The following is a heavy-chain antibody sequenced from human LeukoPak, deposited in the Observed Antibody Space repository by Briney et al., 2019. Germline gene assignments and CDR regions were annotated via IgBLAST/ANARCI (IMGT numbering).Heavy chain of an antibody. V-gene: IGHV3-15*01. CDR2: IKSKTDGGTT. D-gene: IGHD3-10*01. J-gene: IGHJ4*02. CDR1: GFTFSNAW. CDR3: TTDPATMVRVLTVPDY. Sequence: PGGSLRLSCAASGFTFSNAWMSWVRQAPGKGLEWVGRIKSKTDGGTTDYAAPVKGRFTISRDDSKNTLYLQMNSLKAEDTAVYYCTTDPATMVRVLTVPDYWGQGTLVTVSS.